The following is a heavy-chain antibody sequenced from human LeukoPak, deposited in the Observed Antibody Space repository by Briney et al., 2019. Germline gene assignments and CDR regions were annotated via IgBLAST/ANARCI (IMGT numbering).Heavy chain of an antibody. V-gene: IGHV4-59*07. J-gene: IGHJ4*02. CDR3: ASDGRLGGIDF. CDR1: GGSLSSYY. CDR2: IDYSGSN. D-gene: IGHD1-26*01. Sequence: KSSDTLSLTCTVSGGSLSSYYWTWIRQPPGRGLEWIGCIDYSGSNNFNTSLKSRVTLSVDSSNNQFSLNLTSVTAADTAVYYCASDGRLGGIDFWGQGALVTVSS.